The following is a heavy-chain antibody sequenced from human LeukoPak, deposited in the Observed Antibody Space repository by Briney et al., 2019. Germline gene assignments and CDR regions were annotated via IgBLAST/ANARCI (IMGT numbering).Heavy chain of an antibody. J-gene: IGHJ4*02. CDR1: GFTFSDYM. CDR2: IKYDGSEK. CDR3: AEEAVEMREC. V-gene: IGHV3-7*03. D-gene: IGHD5-24*01. Sequence: GGSLRLSCSASGFTFSDYMMSWVRQAPGKGLEWLANIKYDGSEKYLVDSVKGRFIISRDNSKNSLYLQMNSLRAEDTAVYYCAEEAVEMRECWGQGTLVTVSS.